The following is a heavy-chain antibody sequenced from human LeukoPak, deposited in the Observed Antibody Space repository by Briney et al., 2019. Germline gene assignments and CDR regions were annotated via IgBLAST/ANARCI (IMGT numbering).Heavy chain of an antibody. CDR3: ARVERYCSSTSCSFDY. Sequence: ASVKVSCKASGHTFTSYYMHWVRQAPGQGLECIGIINPSGGSTSYAQKFEGRVTMTRDTSTSTVYMELSSLRSEDTAVYYCARVERYCSSTSCSFDYWGQGTLVTVSS. CDR2: INPSGGST. D-gene: IGHD2-2*01. CDR1: GHTFTSYY. V-gene: IGHV1-46*03. J-gene: IGHJ4*02.